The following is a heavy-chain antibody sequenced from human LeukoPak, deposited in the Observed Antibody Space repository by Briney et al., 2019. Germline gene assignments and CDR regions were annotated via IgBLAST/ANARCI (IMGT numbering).Heavy chain of an antibody. CDR2: IKSDGSST. Sequence: SGGSLRLSCAASGFTFRNYWMHWVRQVPGTGLVWVSRIKSDGSSTSYADSVKGRFTISRDNAKNTLYLQMNSLRAEDTAVYYCARERAYSANYYGGAADSWGQGTQVIVSS. J-gene: IGHJ4*02. V-gene: IGHV3-74*01. CDR1: GFTFRNYW. D-gene: IGHD1-26*01. CDR3: ARERAYSANYYGGAADS.